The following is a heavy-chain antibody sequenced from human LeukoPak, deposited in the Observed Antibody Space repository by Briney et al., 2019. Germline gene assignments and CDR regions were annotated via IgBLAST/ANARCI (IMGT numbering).Heavy chain of an antibody. CDR2: IYSGST. CDR1: GGSISSSSYY. V-gene: IGHV4-39*07. J-gene: IGHJ4*02. Sequence: MASETLSLTCTVSGGSISSSSYYWGWIRQPPGKGLEWIGSIYSGSTYYNPSLKSRVIISVDTSKNQFSLKLSSVTAADTAVYYCAREDQWLDTFDYWGQGTLVTVSS. CDR3: AREDQWLDTFDY. D-gene: IGHD6-19*01.